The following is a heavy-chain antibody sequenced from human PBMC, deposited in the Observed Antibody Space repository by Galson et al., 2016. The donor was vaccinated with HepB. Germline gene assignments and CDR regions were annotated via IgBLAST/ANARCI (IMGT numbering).Heavy chain of an antibody. CDR3: AKLVVLNNWFDP. CDR1: GGSISSSY. Sequence: SETLSLTCTVSGGSISSSYWSCIRQPPGKGLEWIGYVYYKGTTNYNSSLKSRVTISVDTSKNQFSLKLNSVTAADTAVYYCAKLVVLNNWFDPWGQGTLVTVSS. D-gene: IGHD3-3*02. V-gene: IGHV4-59*03. J-gene: IGHJ5*02. CDR2: VYYKGTT.